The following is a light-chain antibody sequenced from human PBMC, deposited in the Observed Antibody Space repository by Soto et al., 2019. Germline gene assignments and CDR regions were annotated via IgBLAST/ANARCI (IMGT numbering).Light chain of an antibody. CDR1: RSVGTY. J-gene: IGKJ1*01. Sequence: DIQMTQSPSTLTASVGDRVTITCRASRSVGTYLAWYQQKPGKAPNLLISQASILERGVSSRFGGSGSRTEFTLTISSLQPDDFATYYCQQYSSNPWTFGQGTKMEI. V-gene: IGKV1-5*03. CDR2: QAS. CDR3: QQYSSNPWT.